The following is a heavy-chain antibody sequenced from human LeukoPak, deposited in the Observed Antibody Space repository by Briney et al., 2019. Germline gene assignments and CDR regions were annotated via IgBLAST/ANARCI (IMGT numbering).Heavy chain of an antibody. V-gene: IGHV4-4*02. CDR1: GGSVSSTNW. CDR3: AREGGFYRPLDY. CDR2: VHLDGRT. D-gene: IGHD6-25*01. Sequence: QSSETLSLTCGVSGGSVSSTNWWTWIRQPPGKGLEWIGEVHLDGRTNFNPSLKSRLTMSVDLSENHVSLKLTSVTAAATAVYYCAREGGFYRPLDYSGQGTLVTVAS. J-gene: IGHJ4*02.